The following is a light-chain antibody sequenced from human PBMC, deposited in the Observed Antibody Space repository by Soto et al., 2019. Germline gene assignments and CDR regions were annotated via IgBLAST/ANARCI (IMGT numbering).Light chain of an antibody. V-gene: IGKV1-5*03. CDR2: KAS. CDR1: QTISTW. CDR3: QQYHSYPWT. J-gene: IGKJ1*01. Sequence: IQMTQSPSTLSASVGDRVTFTCRAIQTISTWLAWYQQKPGEAPKLRIYKASTLEVGVPSRFSASGSGTDFTLTINTLQAADFATYYCQQYHSYPWTFGQGTKV.